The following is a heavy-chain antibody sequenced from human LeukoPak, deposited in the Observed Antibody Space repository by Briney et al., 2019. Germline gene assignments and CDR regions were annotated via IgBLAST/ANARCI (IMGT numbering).Heavy chain of an antibody. J-gene: IGHJ4*02. CDR3: ARDPDY. CDR1: GGSFSGYY. V-gene: IGHV4-34*01. Sequence: SETLSLTCTVYGGSFSGYYWSWIRQPPGKGLEWIGEINHSGSTNYNPSLKSRVTISVDTSKNQFSLKLSSVTAADTAVYYCARDPDYWGQGTLVTVSS. CDR2: INHSGST.